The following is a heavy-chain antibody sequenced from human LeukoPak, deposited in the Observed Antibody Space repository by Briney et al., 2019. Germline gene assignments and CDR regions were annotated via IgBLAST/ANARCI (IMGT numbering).Heavy chain of an antibody. CDR3: ARASLPPRFYFDY. CDR2: INPNSGGT. Sequence: ASVKVSCKASGYTFTGYYMHWVRQAPGQGLEWMGWINPNSGGTNYAQKFQGRVTMTRDTSISTAYMELSRLRSDDTAVYYCARASLPPRFYFDYWGQGTPVTVSS. V-gene: IGHV1-2*02. CDR1: GYTFTGYY. J-gene: IGHJ4*02.